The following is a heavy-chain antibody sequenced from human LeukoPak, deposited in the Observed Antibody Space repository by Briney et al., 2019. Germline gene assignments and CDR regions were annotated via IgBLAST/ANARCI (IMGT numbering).Heavy chain of an antibody. CDR2: IYYTGST. D-gene: IGHD3-10*01. Sequence: SETLSLTCTASGFTFSSYYLSWIRQPPGKGLEWIGYIYYTGSTNYNTSLKSRLTISVDTSKNQCSLKLSYVTAADTAVYYCARGGWGVSGLDVWGQGTTVTVSS. V-gene: IGHV4-59*01. CDR3: ARGGWGVSGLDV. CDR1: GFTFSSYY. J-gene: IGHJ6*02.